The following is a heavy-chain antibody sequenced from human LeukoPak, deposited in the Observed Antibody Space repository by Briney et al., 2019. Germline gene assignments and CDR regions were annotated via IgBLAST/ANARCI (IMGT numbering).Heavy chain of an antibody. Sequence: GGSLRLSCAASGFSFSSYWMSWVRQSPGKGLEWVANIKQDESEKYYVDSVKGRFTISRDNTKNSLCLQMSSLRAEDTAVYYCARLSDSLRCFGFDLWGQGTTVTVSS. CDR2: IKQDESEK. CDR1: GFSFSSYW. J-gene: IGHJ3*01. V-gene: IGHV3-7*01. D-gene: IGHD3-22*01. CDR3: ARLSDSLRCFGFDL.